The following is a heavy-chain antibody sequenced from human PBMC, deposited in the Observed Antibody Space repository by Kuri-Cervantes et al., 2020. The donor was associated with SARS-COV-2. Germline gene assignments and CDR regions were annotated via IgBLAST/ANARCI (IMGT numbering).Heavy chain of an antibody. Sequence: GESLKISCAASGFTFSSYWMHWVRQAPGKGLVWVSRINSDGSSTSYADSVKGRFTISRDNAKSTLCLQMNSLRAEDTAVYYCARDRTILDYFDYWGQGTLVTVSS. CDR1: GFTFSSYW. J-gene: IGHJ4*02. D-gene: IGHD3-9*01. V-gene: IGHV3-74*01. CDR2: INSDGSST. CDR3: ARDRTILDYFDY.